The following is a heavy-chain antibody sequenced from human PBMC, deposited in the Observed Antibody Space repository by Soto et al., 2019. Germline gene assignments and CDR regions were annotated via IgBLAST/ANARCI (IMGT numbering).Heavy chain of an antibody. Sequence: EVQLLESGGCLVQPGGSLTLTCIVSGFTSGKYAMSWVRQAPGKGLEWVSEIGGGGEYTNYADSVRGRFTMSRDNSKNTLYLHMSSLKVKDTAVYYCAKDEVAANGRADAFDIWGQGTVVNVSS. D-gene: IGHD2-15*01. CDR1: GFTSGKYA. CDR2: IGGGGEYT. V-gene: IGHV3-23*01. CDR3: AKDEVAANGRADAFDI. J-gene: IGHJ3*02.